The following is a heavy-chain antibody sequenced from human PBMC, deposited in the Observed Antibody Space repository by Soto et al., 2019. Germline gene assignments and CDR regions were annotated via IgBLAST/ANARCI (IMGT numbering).Heavy chain of an antibody. V-gene: IGHV3-33*01. CDR2: IWYDGSNK. D-gene: IGHD4-17*01. CDR3: ARDGVYGDYYYYYMDV. Sequence: GGSLRLSCAASGFTFSSYGMHWVRQAPGKGLEWVAVIWYDGSNKYYADSVKGRFTISRDNSKNTLYLQMNSLRAEDTAVYYCARDGVYGDYYYYYMDVWGKGTTVTVSS. CDR1: GFTFSSYG. J-gene: IGHJ6*03.